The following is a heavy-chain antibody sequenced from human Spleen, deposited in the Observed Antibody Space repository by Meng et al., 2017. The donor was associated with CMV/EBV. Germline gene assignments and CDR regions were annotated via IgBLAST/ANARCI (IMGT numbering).Heavy chain of an antibody. Sequence: GGSLRLSCAASGFTVSSSYMSWVRQAPGKGLEWVSVISSDGRTNYGDSVKGRFTISRDNSKNTLYLQMNSLRAEDTAVYYCARPQESPRVWGQGTTVTVSS. J-gene: IGHJ6*02. V-gene: IGHV3-53*01. CDR2: ISSDGRT. CDR1: GFTVSSSY. CDR3: ARPQESPRV.